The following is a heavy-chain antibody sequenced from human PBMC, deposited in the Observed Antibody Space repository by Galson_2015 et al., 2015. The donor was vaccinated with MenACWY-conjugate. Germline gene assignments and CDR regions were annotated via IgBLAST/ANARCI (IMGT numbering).Heavy chain of an antibody. Sequence: SLRLSCAASGFTFSNAWMSWVRQAPGKGLEWVGRIKSKTDGGTTDYAAPVKGRFTISRDDSKNTLYLQMNSLKTEDTAVYYCTTDLGYCSSTSCYAGQDYWGQGTLVTVSS. CDR1: GFTFSNAW. J-gene: IGHJ4*02. CDR3: TTDLGYCSSTSCYAGQDY. V-gene: IGHV3-15*01. D-gene: IGHD2-2*01. CDR2: IKSKTDGGTT.